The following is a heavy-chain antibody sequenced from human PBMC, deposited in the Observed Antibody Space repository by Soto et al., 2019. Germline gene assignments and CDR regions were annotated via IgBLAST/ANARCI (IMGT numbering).Heavy chain of an antibody. D-gene: IGHD1-1*01. CDR2: ISYDGSVV. Sequence: GGSLRLSCVVSGLTFSDYGFHWVRPAPGKGLDWVAAISYDGSVVYYADSVRGRFTISRDNSRNTLELQMNTLRHEDTAVYYCAKERGRNRNFAMDVWGQGTSVTVSS. CDR1: GLTFSDYG. CDR3: AKERGRNRNFAMDV. J-gene: IGHJ6*02. V-gene: IGHV3-30*18.